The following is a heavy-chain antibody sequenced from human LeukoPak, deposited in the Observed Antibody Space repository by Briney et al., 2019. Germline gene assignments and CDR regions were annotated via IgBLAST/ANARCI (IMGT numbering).Heavy chain of an antibody. J-gene: IGHJ4*02. Sequence: TLSLTCTVSGGSISSGGYYWSWIRQHPGKGLEWIGYIYYSGSTYYNPSLKSRVTISVDTSKNQFSLKLSSVTAADTAVYYCARDRIPDYDSSGALDYWGQGTLVTVSS. V-gene: IGHV4-31*03. CDR3: ARDRIPDYDSSGALDY. CDR1: GGSISSGGYY. D-gene: IGHD3-22*01. CDR2: IYYSGST.